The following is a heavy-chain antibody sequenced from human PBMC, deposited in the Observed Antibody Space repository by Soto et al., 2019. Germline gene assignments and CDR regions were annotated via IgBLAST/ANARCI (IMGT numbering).Heavy chain of an antibody. CDR2: IYPGDSAT. CDR1: GYSFTSYL. CDR3: ARPVFSETAMVDY. V-gene: IGHV5-51*01. J-gene: IGHJ4*02. Sequence: PGESLKISCKGSGYSFTSYLIGWVRQMPGKGLEWMGSIYPGDSATRYSPSFQGQVTISADKSISTAYLQWSSLKASDTAMYYCARPVFSETAMVDYWGQGPLVTVSS. D-gene: IGHD5-18*01.